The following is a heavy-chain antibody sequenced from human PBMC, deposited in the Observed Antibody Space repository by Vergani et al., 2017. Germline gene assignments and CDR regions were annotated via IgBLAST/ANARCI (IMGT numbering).Heavy chain of an antibody. CDR3: ARATYYDFWXGYYSHHYYYYMDV. J-gene: IGHJ6*03. CDR1: GYTFTSYD. V-gene: IGHV1-8*01. D-gene: IGHD3-3*01. Sequence: QVQLVQSGAEVKKPRASLKVSCQASGYTFTSYDINWVRQATGQGLEWMGWMNPNSGNTGYAQKFQGRVTMTRNTSISTAYMELSSLRSEDTAVYYCARATYYDFWXGYYSHHYYYYMDVWGKGTTVTVSS. CDR2: MNPNSGNT.